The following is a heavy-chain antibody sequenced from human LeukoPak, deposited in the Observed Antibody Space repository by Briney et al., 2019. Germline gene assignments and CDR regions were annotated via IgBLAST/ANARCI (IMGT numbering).Heavy chain of an antibody. Sequence: ASVKVSCKASGGTFSSYAISWVRQAPGQGLEWMGRIIPILGIANYAQKFQGRVTITADKSTSTAYMELSSLRSEDTAVYYCARPGANTGIAAAGTGTGMDVWGQGTTVTVSS. CDR1: GGTFSSYA. J-gene: IGHJ6*02. CDR2: IIPILGIA. CDR3: ARPGANTGIAAAGTGTGMDV. V-gene: IGHV1-69*04. D-gene: IGHD6-13*01.